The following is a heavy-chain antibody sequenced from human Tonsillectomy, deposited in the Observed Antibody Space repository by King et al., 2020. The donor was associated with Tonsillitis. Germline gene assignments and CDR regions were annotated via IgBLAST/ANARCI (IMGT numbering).Heavy chain of an antibody. D-gene: IGHD6-19*01. Sequence: VQLQESGPGLVKPSETLSLTCTVSGASTSSNYWSWMRQSPGEGLEWIGYISDSGNPNYNPSLKSRVTISIDTSKNQFSLNLNSATAADTAIYYCARGGGWLVFDYWGQGTLVRVSS. J-gene: IGHJ4*02. CDR3: ARGGGWLVFDY. CDR2: ISDSGNP. V-gene: IGHV4-59*01. CDR1: GASTSSNY.